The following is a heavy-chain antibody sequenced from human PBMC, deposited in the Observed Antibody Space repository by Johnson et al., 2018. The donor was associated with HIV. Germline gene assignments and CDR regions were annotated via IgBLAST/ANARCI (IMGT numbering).Heavy chain of an antibody. Sequence: QVQLVESGGGVVQPGRSLRLSCAASGFTFSGYGMHWVRQAPGKGLEWVAVISYDGSNKYYADSVKGRFTISRDNSKNTLYLQMNSLRAEDTAVYYCARGGWLQFDAFDIWGQGTMVTVSS. D-gene: IGHD5-24*01. J-gene: IGHJ3*02. V-gene: IGHV3-30*03. CDR1: GFTFSGYG. CDR2: ISYDGSNK. CDR3: ARGGWLQFDAFDI.